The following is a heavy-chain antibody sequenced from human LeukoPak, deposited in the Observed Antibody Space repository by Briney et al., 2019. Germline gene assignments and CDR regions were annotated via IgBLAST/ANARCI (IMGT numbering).Heavy chain of an antibody. CDR1: GFTFSSYA. D-gene: IGHD2-15*01. CDR2: ISYDGSNK. Sequence: GGSLRLSCAAPGFTFSSYAMHWVRQAPGKGLEWVAVISYDGSNKYYADSVKGRFTISRDNSKNTLYLQMNSLRAEDTAVYYCARGPDIAVVVAALNLFDYWGQGTLVTVSS. CDR3: ARGPDIAVVVAALNLFDY. V-gene: IGHV3-30*04. J-gene: IGHJ4*02.